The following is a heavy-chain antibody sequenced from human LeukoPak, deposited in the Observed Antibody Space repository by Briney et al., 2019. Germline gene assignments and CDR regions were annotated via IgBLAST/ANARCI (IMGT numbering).Heavy chain of an antibody. CDR3: ARSVEGYCSGGSCYSYYYYMDV. CDR1: GGSISSSSYY. V-gene: IGHV4-39*07. CDR2: IYYSGST. D-gene: IGHD2-15*01. J-gene: IGHJ6*03. Sequence: TETLSLTCTVSGGSISSSSYYWGWIRQPPGKGLEWIGTIYYSGSTYYNPSLKSRVTISVDTSKNQFSLKLSSVTAADTAVYYCARSVEGYCSGGSCYSYYYYMDVWGKGTTVTVSS.